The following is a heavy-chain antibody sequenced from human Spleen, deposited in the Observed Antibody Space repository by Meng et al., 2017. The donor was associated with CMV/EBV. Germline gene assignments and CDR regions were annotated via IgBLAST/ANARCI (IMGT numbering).Heavy chain of an antibody. CDR2: IRNKADSYTT. D-gene: IGHD2-2*01. CDR1: GVTFSAHY. CDR3: AAPYCSSPSCYGGY. Sequence: GVTFSAHYMDWVRQAPGKGLDWFGRIRNKADSYTTEYAASVRGRFSISRDDSKNSLSLQMNTLKTDDTAVYYCAAPYCSSPSCYGGYWGQGTLVTVSS. J-gene: IGHJ4*02. V-gene: IGHV3-72*01.